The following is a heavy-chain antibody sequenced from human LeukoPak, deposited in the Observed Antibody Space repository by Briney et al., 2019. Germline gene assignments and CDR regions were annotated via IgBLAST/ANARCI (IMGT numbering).Heavy chain of an antibody. Sequence: SETLSLTCTVSGGPISSSSYYWRWIRQPPGKGLEWIGSIYYSGSTYYNPSLKSRVTISVDTSKNQFSLKLSSVTAADTAVYYCARNWFDPWGQGTLVTVSS. J-gene: IGHJ5*02. CDR1: GGPISSSSYY. CDR3: ARNWFDP. V-gene: IGHV4-39*01. CDR2: IYYSGST.